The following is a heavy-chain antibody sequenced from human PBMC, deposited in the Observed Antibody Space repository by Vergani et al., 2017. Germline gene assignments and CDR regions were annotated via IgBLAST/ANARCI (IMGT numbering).Heavy chain of an antibody. V-gene: IGHV3-20*04. J-gene: IGHJ4*02. D-gene: IGHD6-13*01. CDR3: ARGIEAADTDY. Sequence: EVQLVESGGGVGRPGGSLRLSCAASGFTFDDHGMSWVRQAPGKGLEWVSGINWKGDSTGYADSVKGRFTISRDNAKHFLHLQMNSLRIEDTALYCCARGIEAADTDYWGQGTLVTVSS. CDR1: GFTFDDHG. CDR2: INWKGDST.